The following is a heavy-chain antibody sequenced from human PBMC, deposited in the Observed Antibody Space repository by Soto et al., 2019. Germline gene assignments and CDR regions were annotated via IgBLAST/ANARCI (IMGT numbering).Heavy chain of an antibody. CDR3: ARSVTYYYGSGRGDAFDI. D-gene: IGHD3-10*01. V-gene: IGHV5-51*01. CDR2: IYPGDSDT. CDR1: GYSFTSYW. Sequence: GESLKISCKGSGYSFTSYWIGWVRQMPGKGLEWMGIIYPGDSDTRYSPSFQGQVTISADKSISTAYLQWSSLKASDTAMYYCARSVTYYYGSGRGDAFDIWGQGTMVTVSS. J-gene: IGHJ3*02.